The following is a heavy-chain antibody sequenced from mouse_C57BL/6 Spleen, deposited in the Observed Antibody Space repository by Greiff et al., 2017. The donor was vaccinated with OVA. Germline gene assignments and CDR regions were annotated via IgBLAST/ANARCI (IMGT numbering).Heavy chain of an antibody. V-gene: IGHV1-55*01. CDR1: GYTFTSYW. CDR2: LYPGSGSP. Sequence: QVQLQQPGAELVKPGASVKMSCKASGYTFTSYWITWVKQRPGQGLEWIGDLYPGSGSPNYTEKFKSKATLTVDTSSSTAYMQLSSLTSEDSAVYYCARKLLRKAMDYWGQGTSVTVSS. J-gene: IGHJ4*01. D-gene: IGHD1-1*01. CDR3: ARKLLRKAMDY.